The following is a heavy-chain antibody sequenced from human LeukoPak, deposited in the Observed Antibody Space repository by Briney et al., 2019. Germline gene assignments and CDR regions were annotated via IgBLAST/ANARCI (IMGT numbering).Heavy chain of an antibody. CDR1: GFTVSSHY. Sequence: GGSLSLLCAASGFTVSSHYMSWVREAPGEGVVWVSVIYSGGSIFYGDSEGGRFTISRDNSEHTPYLQMNSLRAEATAVYYCARGPARRRDGYNYYGMDVWGQGTTVTVSS. V-gene: IGHV3-53*01. CDR2: IYSGGSI. D-gene: IGHD5-24*01. CDR3: ARGPARRRDGYNYYGMDV. J-gene: IGHJ6*02.